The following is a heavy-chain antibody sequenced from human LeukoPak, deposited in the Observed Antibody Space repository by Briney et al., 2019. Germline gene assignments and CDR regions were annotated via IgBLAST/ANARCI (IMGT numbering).Heavy chain of an antibody. CDR2: IYTRGST. J-gene: IGHJ4*02. Sequence: SETLSLTCTVSGGSISSYYWRWIRQPAGKGLEWIGRIYTRGSTNYNPSLKSRATMSVDTSKNQFSLKLSSVTAADTAVYYCAGEGHYYDSSGYYYGGEDYWGQGTLVTVSS. CDR3: AGEGHYYDSSGYYYGGEDY. V-gene: IGHV4-4*07. D-gene: IGHD3-22*01. CDR1: GGSISSYY.